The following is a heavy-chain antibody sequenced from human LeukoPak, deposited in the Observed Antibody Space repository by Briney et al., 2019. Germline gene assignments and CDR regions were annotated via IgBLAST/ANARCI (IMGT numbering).Heavy chain of an antibody. V-gene: IGHV3-21*05. Sequence: GSLRLSCAASGFPFSLYAMNWVRQAPGKGLEWVSYINDDSTDIHYADSVKGRFSISRDSARNTLYLQLSSLRVEDTAVYYCARDTFQPGLIDSWGQGTLVTVSS. J-gene: IGHJ4*02. CDR3: ARDTFQPGLIDS. D-gene: IGHD2-2*01. CDR2: INDDSTDI. CDR1: GFPFSLYA.